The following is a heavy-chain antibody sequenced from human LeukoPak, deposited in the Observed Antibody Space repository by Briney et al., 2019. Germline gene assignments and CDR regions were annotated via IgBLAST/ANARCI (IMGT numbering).Heavy chain of an antibody. Sequence: GASVKVSCKPSGYTFTGYYMHWVRQAPGQGLEWMGWINPNSGGTNYAQKFQGRVTMTRDTSISTAYMELSRLRSDDTAVYYCARTTYYYDSSGYLRYWGQGTLVTVSS. CDR3: ARTTYYYDSSGYLRY. D-gene: IGHD3-22*01. J-gene: IGHJ4*02. CDR1: GYTFTGYY. V-gene: IGHV1-2*02. CDR2: INPNSGGT.